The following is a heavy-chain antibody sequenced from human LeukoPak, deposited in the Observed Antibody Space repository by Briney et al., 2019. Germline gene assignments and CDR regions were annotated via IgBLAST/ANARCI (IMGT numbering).Heavy chain of an antibody. CDR1: GGSISSSNW. J-gene: IGHJ5*02. CDR2: IYHSGST. V-gene: IGHV4-4*02. D-gene: IGHD1-26*01. CDR3: ARGHRRDSGSYYR. Sequence: SETLSPTCAVSGGSISSSNWWSWVRQPPGKGLEWIGEIYHSGSTNYNPSLKSRVTISVDTSKNQFSLKLSSVTAADTAVYYCARGHRRDSGSYYRWGQGTLVTVSS.